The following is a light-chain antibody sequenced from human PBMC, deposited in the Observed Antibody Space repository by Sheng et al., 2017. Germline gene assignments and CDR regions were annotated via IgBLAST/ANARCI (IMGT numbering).Light chain of an antibody. CDR1: NIEDKS. V-gene: IGLV3-21*02. Sequence: VAPGQTARITCGGDNIEDKSVHWYHQKPGQAPVLVVYDDVDRPSGIPERFSGSNSGNTATLTISGVEAGDDADFYCQVWDSRSDQMVFGGGTKLTVL. J-gene: IGLJ2*01. CDR3: QVWDSRSDQMV. CDR2: DDV.